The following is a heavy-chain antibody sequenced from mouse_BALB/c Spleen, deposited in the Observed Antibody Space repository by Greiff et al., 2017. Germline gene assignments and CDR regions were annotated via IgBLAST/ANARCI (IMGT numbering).Heavy chain of an antibody. Sequence: EVKVEESGPGLVKPSRSLSLTCTVTGYSITSDYAWNWIRQFPGNKLEWMGYISYSGSTSYNPSLKSRISITRDTSKNQFFLQLNSVTTEDTATYYCARGGGPWFAYWGQGTLVTVSA. CDR2: ISYSGST. J-gene: IGHJ3*01. CDR3: ARGGGPWFAY. V-gene: IGHV3-2*02. CDR1: GYSITSDYA.